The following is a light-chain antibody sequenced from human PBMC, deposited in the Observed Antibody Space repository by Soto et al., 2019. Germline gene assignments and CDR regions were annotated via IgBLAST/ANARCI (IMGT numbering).Light chain of an antibody. CDR3: QPGNILPPV. Sequence: IEMTQSPSSVFASVGDRVTITCRACQDIRSRLSWYQHNPGKAPNLLIYSATTLQSGVPYRFSGSGSRTYFTLTFSSRHSEDFAKYNCQPGNILPPVFGGGTRVEI. V-gene: IGKV1-12*01. J-gene: IGKJ4*01. CDR1: QDIRSR. CDR2: SAT.